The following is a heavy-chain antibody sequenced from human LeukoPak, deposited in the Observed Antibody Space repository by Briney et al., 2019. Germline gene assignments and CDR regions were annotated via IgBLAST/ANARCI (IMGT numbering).Heavy chain of an antibody. CDR2: ISSSSSYI. D-gene: IGHD6-6*01. J-gene: IGHJ4*02. V-gene: IGHV3-21*01. CDR1: GFTYSSYS. Sequence: GGSLRLSCAASGFTYSSYSMNWVRQAPGRGLEWVSSISSSSSYIYYADSLKGRFAISRDNAKNSLYLQMNSLRAEDTAVYYCARCRVTHSSSSELDYWGQGTLVTVSS. CDR3: ARCRVTHSSSSELDY.